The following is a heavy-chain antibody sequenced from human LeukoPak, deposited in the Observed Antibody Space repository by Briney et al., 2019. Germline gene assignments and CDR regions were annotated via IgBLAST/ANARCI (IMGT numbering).Heavy chain of an antibody. CDR2: INHSGIT. V-gene: IGHV4-34*01. CDR3: ARTYYGSGSYYSPPYYMDV. CDR1: GGSFSGYY. J-gene: IGHJ6*03. Sequence: PSQTLSLTCAVYGGSFSGYYWSWVRQPPGKGLGWIGEINHSGITNYNPSLTSRVTISVDTNKNQFSLKLSSVTAADTAVYYCARTYYGSGSYYSPPYYMDVWGKGTTVTVSS. D-gene: IGHD3-10*01.